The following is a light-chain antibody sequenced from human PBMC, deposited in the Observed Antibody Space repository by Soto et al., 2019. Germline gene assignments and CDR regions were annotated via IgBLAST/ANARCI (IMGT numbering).Light chain of an antibody. J-gene: IGLJ1*01. Sequence: QSALTQPASVSGSPGQSSTISCTGTSSDVGGYNFVSWYQQHPGKAPKLMIYDVTSRPSGVSHRFSGSKSDNTASLTISGLQAEDEADYYCSSFTRSSTYVFGTGTKVTVL. V-gene: IGLV2-14*03. CDR2: DVT. CDR3: SSFTRSSTYV. CDR1: SSDVGGYNF.